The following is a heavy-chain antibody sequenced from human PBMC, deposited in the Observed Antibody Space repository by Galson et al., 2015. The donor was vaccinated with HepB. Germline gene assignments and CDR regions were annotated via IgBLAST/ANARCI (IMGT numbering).Heavy chain of an antibody. V-gene: IGHV4-34*01. CDR2: INHSGST. CDR3: AREKGSSYYYGSGRPFDY. CDR1: GGSFSGYY. Sequence: SETLSLTCAVYGGSFSGYYWSWIRQPPGKGLEWIGEINHSGSTNYNPSLKSRVTISVDTSKNQFSLKLSSVTAADTAVYYCAREKGSSYYYGSGRPFDYWGQGTLVTVSS. J-gene: IGHJ4*02. D-gene: IGHD3-10*01.